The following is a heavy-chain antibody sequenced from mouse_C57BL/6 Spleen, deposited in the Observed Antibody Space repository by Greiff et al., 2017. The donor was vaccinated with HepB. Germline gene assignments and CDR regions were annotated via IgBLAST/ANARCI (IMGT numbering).Heavy chain of an antibody. Sequence: QVQLQQSGAELVRPGTSVKVSCKASGYSFTNYLIEWVKQRPGQGLEWIGVINPGSGGTNYNEKFKGKATLTADKSSSTAYMQLSSLTSEDSAVYFCARDHPELDYWGQGTTLTVSS. CDR3: ARDHPELDY. J-gene: IGHJ2*01. CDR2: INPGSGGT. CDR1: GYSFTNYL. V-gene: IGHV1-54*01.